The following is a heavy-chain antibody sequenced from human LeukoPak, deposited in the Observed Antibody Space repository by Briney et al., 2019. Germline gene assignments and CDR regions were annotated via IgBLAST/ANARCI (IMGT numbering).Heavy chain of an antibody. V-gene: IGHV3-48*03. CDR2: ISSSGSTI. J-gene: IGHJ6*04. CDR1: GFTFSSYE. CDR3: AELGITMIGGV. D-gene: IGHD3-10*02. Sequence: GGSLRLSCAASGFTFSSYEMNWVRQAPGKGLERVSYISSSGSTIYYADSVKGRFTISRNNAKNSLYLQMNSLRAEDTAVYYCAELGITMIGGVWGKGTTVTISS.